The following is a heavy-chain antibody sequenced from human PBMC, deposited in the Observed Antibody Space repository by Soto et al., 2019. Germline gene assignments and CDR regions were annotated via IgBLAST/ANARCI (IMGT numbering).Heavy chain of an antibody. D-gene: IGHD2-15*01. CDR1: GYTFTNYG. CDR2: ISAYNGNT. CDR3: ARVGLGSGLYYYGMDV. Sequence: ASVKVSCKSSGYTFTNYGISWVRQAPGQGLDWMGWISAYNGNTNYAQKLQGRVTMTTDTSTSTAYMELRSLRSDDTAVYYCARVGLGSGLYYYGMDVWGQGTTVTVSS. V-gene: IGHV1-18*01. J-gene: IGHJ6*02.